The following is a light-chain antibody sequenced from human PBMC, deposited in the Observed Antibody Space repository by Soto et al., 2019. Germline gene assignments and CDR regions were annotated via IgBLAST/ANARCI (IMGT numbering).Light chain of an antibody. CDR2: GAS. J-gene: IGKJ4*01. CDR1: QSVSNNY. V-gene: IGKV3D-20*02. Sequence: EIVLTQSPGALSLSPGERATLSCRASQSVSNNYLAWYQQKPGQAPRLLIYGASSRATDIPDRFSGSGSGREFTLTISGLEPEDFAVYYCQQRDNWPPLTFGGGTKVEIK. CDR3: QQRDNWPPLT.